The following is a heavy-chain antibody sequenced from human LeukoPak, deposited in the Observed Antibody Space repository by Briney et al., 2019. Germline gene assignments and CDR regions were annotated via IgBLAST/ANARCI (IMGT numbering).Heavy chain of an antibody. J-gene: IGHJ4*02. V-gene: IGHV1-18*01. CDR1: GYTFTSYG. D-gene: IGHD2-2*01. CDR3: ARDRGYCSSTSCSGLDY. Sequence: GASVRVSCKASGYTFTSYGISWVRQAPGQGLEWMAWISAYNGNTNYAQKLQGRVTMTTDTSTTTAYMGLRSLRSDDTAVDYCARDRGYCSSTSCSGLDYWGQGTLVTVSS. CDR2: ISAYNGNT.